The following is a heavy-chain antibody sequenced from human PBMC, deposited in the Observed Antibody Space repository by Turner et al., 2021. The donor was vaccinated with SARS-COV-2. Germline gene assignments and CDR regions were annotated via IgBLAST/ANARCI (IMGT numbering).Heavy chain of an antibody. D-gene: IGHD2-2*01. CDR2: INPSGGST. V-gene: IGHV1-46*01. CDR1: GYTFTSYY. CDR3: ARDVAGVPAAMGLDY. Sequence: QVQLVQSGAEVKKPGASVKVSCKASGYTFTSYYIHWVRQAPGQGLEWMGIINPSGGSTSYAQKFQGRVTMTRDTSTSTVYMELSSLRSEDTAVYYCARDVAGVPAAMGLDYWGQETLVTVSS. J-gene: IGHJ4*02.